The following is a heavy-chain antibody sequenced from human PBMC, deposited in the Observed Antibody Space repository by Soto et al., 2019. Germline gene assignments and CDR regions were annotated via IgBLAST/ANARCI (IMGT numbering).Heavy chain of an antibody. CDR2: FYYSGST. CDR1: GGSISSDS. D-gene: IGHD6-6*01. CDR3: ARRSTTSSTIFDY. Sequence: PSETLSLTCAVSGGSISSDSWGWIRQPPGKGPEWIGSFYYSGSTYYNPSLKSRATISVETSRNQFSLNLSSVTAADTAVYYCARRSTTSSTIFDYWGQGIMVTV. V-gene: IGHV4-39*01. J-gene: IGHJ4*02.